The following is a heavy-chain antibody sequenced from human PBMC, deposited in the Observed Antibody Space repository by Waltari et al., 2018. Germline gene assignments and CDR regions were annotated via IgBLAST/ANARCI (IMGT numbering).Heavy chain of an antibody. D-gene: IGHD4-17*01. Sequence: QLQLQESGSGLVKPSQTLSLTCPVSGGSIRSGGSPWSWIRQPPGKGLEWIGYFYHSGSTYYNPSLKSRVTISVDRSKNQFSLKLSSVTAADTAVYYCARTTVTTLFDYWGQGTLVTVSS. CDR2: FYHSGST. J-gene: IGHJ4*02. CDR1: GGSIRSGGSP. CDR3: ARTTVTTLFDY. V-gene: IGHV4-30-2*01.